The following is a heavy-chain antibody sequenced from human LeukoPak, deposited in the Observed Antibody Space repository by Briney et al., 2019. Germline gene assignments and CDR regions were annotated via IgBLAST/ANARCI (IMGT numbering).Heavy chain of an antibody. CDR1: GGSFSGYY. D-gene: IGHD1-26*01. J-gene: IGHJ4*02. CDR2: INHSGST. Sequence: SETLSLTCAVYGGSFSGYYWSWIRQPPGKGLEWIGEINHSGSTNYNPSLKSRVTISVDTSKNQFSLKLSSVTAADTAVYYCARGSIRVVGATSFVYWGQGTLVTVSS. V-gene: IGHV4-34*01. CDR3: ARGSIRVVGATSFVY.